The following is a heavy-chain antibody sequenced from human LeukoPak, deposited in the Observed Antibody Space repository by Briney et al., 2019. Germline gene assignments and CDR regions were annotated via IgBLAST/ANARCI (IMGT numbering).Heavy chain of an antibody. CDR3: ARASIAVAGYLDY. V-gene: IGHV4-34*01. D-gene: IGHD6-19*01. Sequence: PSETLSLTCAVYGGSFSGYYWSWIRQPPGKGLEWIGEINHSGSTNYNPSLKSRVTISVDTSKNQFSLKLSSVTAADTAVYYCARASIAVAGYLDYWGQGTLVTVSS. J-gene: IGHJ4*02. CDR2: INHSGST. CDR1: GGSFSGYY.